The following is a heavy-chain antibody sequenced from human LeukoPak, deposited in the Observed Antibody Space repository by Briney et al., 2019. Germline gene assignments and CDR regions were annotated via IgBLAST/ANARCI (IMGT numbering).Heavy chain of an antibody. CDR2: MNPNSGNT. Sequence: ASVKVSCKASGYTFTSYDINWVRQATGQGLEWMGWMNPNSGNTGYAQKFQGGVTMTRNTSISTAYMELSSLGSEDTAVYYCARVGLGYCSGGSCYGDWFDPWGQGTLVTVSS. V-gene: IGHV1-8*01. CDR3: ARVGLGYCSGGSCYGDWFDP. D-gene: IGHD2-15*01. J-gene: IGHJ5*02. CDR1: GYTFTSYD.